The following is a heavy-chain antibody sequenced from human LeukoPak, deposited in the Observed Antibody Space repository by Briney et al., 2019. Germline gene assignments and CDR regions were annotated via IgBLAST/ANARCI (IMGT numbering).Heavy chain of an antibody. V-gene: IGHV3-21*01. D-gene: IGHD6-19*01. CDR1: GFTFSSYS. CDR3: ARDYSQYSSGFDY. CDR2: ISSSSSSI. J-gene: IGHJ4*02. Sequence: KPGGSLRLSCAASGFTFSSYSMNWVRQAPGQGLEWVSSISSSSSSIYYADSEKGRFTISRDNAKNSLYLQMNSLRAEDTAVYYCARDYSQYSSGFDYWGQGTLVTVSS.